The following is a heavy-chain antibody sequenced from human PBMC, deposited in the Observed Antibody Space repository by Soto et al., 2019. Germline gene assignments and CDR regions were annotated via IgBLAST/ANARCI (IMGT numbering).Heavy chain of an antibody. CDR2: MNPNIGNT. CDR1: GYTFTSYD. D-gene: IGHD1-26*01. CDR3: ASGSYPRIDY. V-gene: IGHV1-8*01. Sequence: ASVKVSCKASGYTFTSYDSNWVRQATGQGLEWMGWMNPNIGNTDYAQKFQGRVTITADKSTSTAYMELSSLRSEDTAVYYCASGSYPRIDYWGQGTLLTVSS. J-gene: IGHJ4*02.